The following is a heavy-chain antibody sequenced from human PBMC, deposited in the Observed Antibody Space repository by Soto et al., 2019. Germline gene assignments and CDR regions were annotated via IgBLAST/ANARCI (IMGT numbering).Heavy chain of an antibody. CDR1: GFTFSSYA. D-gene: IGHD3-22*01. Sequence: GGSLRLSCAASGFTFSSYAMSWVRQAPGKGLEWVSAISGGGGRTYYGDSVKGRFTISRDNTKNTLYLQMNSLRAEDTAVYYCAKELGSSGYYYYYYGMDVWGQGTTVTVSS. CDR2: ISGGGGRT. V-gene: IGHV3-23*01. CDR3: AKELGSSGYYYYYYGMDV. J-gene: IGHJ6*02.